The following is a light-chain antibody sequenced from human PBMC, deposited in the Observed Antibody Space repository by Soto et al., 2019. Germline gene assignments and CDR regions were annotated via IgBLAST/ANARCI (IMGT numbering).Light chain of an antibody. Sequence: EIVLTQSPGTLSLSPGERATLSCRASQSVSSSFLAWYQQKAGQAPRLLIYGASSRATGIPDRFSGSGSGTDSTITISRLEPEDFAVYYCQQHDRSPWTFGQGTKVEIK. CDR3: QQHDRSPWT. CDR2: GAS. CDR1: QSVSSSF. V-gene: IGKV3-20*01. J-gene: IGKJ1*01.